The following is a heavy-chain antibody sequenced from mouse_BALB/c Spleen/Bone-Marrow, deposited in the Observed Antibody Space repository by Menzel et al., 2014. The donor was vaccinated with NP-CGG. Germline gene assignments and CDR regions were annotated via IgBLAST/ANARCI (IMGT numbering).Heavy chain of an antibody. J-gene: IGHJ1*01. CDR2: ISSGSTVI. CDR1: GFTFSSFG. D-gene: IGHD4-1*01. Sequence: EVQGVESGGGLVQPGGSRKLSCAASGFTFSSFGMHRVRQAPEKGLEWVAYISSGSTVIFYADTVKGRFTISRDNPKNTLFLQMTSLRSEDTAMYYCARGGNWDDFDVWGAGTTVTVSS. CDR3: ARGGNWDDFDV. V-gene: IGHV5-17*02.